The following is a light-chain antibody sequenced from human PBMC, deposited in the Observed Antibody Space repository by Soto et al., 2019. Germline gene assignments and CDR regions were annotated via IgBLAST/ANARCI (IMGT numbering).Light chain of an antibody. J-gene: IGKJ2*01. Sequence: EIVLTQSPGTLSLSPGERATLSCRASQSVSSSYLAWYQQKPGQAPRLLIYGASSRATGIPDRFSGSGSGTDFTLTISRLEPEDFAVYYCQQYGSSPLYPFGQGTQLEIK. CDR3: QQYGSSPLYP. CDR2: GAS. CDR1: QSVSSSY. V-gene: IGKV3-20*01.